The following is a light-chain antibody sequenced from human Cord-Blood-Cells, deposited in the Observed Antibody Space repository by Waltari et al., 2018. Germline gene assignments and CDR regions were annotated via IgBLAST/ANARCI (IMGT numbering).Light chain of an antibody. CDR1: QSVSSSY. V-gene: IGKV3-20*01. CDR2: GAS. J-gene: IGKJ4*01. CDR3: QQYGSSPLT. Sequence: EIVLTQSPGTLSLSPAERATLSCRASQSVSSSYLAWYQQKPGQAPRLLIYGASSRATGIPDRFSGSGSGTDFTLTISRLEPEDFAVYYCQQYGSSPLTFGGGTKVEI.